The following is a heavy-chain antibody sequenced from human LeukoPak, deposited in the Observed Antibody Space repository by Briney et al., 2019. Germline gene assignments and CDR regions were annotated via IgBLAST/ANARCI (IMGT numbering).Heavy chain of an antibody. Sequence: ASVKVSCKASGYTFTGYYMHWVRQAPGRGLEWMGWINPNSGATKYAQKFQGRVTMTRDTSTSTAYMEVSRLRFDDTAVYYCARDGGWYQLLWWFDPWGQGTLVTVSS. V-gene: IGHV1-2*02. CDR2: INPNSGAT. CDR3: ARDGGWYQLLWWFDP. J-gene: IGHJ5*02. CDR1: GYTFTGYY. D-gene: IGHD2-2*01.